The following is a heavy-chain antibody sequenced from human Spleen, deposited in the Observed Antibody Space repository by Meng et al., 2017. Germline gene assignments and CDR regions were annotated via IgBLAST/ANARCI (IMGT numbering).Heavy chain of an antibody. V-gene: IGHV1-2*06. Sequence: ASVKVSCKPSGYNFPDYWLHWVRRAPGQGLEWMGRIDPKSGDTHYAQRFQGRVTMTGDTSISTAYMELSGLRSDDTAMYYCARDEDISPAGKLFGDYWGQGTLVTVSS. J-gene: IGHJ4*02. CDR1: GYNFPDYW. D-gene: IGHD6-13*01. CDR2: IDPKSGDT. CDR3: ARDEDISPAGKLFGDY.